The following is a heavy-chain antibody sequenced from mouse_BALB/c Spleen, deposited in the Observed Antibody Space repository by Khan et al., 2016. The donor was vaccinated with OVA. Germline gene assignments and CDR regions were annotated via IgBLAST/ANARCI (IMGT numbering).Heavy chain of an antibody. CDR3: TRDGYVAWFAY. D-gene: IGHD2-2*01. CDR2: IDPFSGGT. Sequence: EVQLQQSGPELMKPGASVKISCKASGYSFTSYYIHWVMQSPGKSLEWIGYIDPFSGGTTYNQKFKGKATLTVDKSSSTAYMHLSNLTSEDAAVYYCTRDGYVAWFAYWGQGTLVTVSA. V-gene: IGHV1S135*01. J-gene: IGHJ3*01. CDR1: GYSFTSYY.